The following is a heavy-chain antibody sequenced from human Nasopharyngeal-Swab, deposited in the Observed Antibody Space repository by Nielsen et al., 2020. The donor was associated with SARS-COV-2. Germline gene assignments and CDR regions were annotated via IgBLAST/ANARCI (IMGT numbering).Heavy chain of an antibody. Sequence: GESLKISCAASGFTFSLYTMNWVRQAPGKGLEWISYISSASTTIHYADSVKGRFTISRDNAKNSLFLQMNGLRAEDTAVYYCAREMASFDNWGQGTLVTVSS. V-gene: IGHV3-48*04. D-gene: IGHD5-24*01. J-gene: IGHJ4*02. CDR1: GFTFSLYT. CDR3: AREMASFDN. CDR2: ISSASTTI.